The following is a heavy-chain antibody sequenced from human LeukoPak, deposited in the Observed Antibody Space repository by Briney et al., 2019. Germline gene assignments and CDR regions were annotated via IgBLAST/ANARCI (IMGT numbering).Heavy chain of an antibody. CDR1: GYTLISYG. V-gene: IGHV1-18*01. J-gene: IGHJ4*02. D-gene: IGHD3-10*01. Sequence: GASVKVSCKASGYTLISYGISWVRQAPGQGLEWMGWISPCNGNTNYAQKFQGRVTMTTDTSTSTGYMELRSLRSDDTAVYYCARERDPSGKLWFGEETYYFDNWGQGTLVTVSS. CDR3: ARERDPSGKLWFGEETYYFDN. CDR2: ISPCNGNT.